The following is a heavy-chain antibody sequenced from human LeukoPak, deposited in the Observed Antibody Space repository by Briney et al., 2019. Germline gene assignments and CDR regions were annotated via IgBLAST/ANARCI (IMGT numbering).Heavy chain of an antibody. CDR2: ISAYNGNT. Sequence: ASVKVSCKASGYTFTSYGISRVRQAPGQGLEWMGWISAYNGNTNYAQKLQGRVTMTTDTSTSTAYMELRSLRSDDTAVYYCAREDILTGYSSAEYFQHWGQGTLVTVSS. J-gene: IGHJ1*01. CDR1: GYTFTSYG. D-gene: IGHD3-9*01. CDR3: AREDILTGYSSAEYFQH. V-gene: IGHV1-18*04.